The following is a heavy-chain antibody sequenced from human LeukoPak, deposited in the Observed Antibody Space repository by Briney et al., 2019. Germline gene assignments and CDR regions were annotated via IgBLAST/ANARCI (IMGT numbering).Heavy chain of an antibody. J-gene: IGHJ4*02. D-gene: IGHD3-22*01. CDR1: GFTFSSYS. V-gene: IGHV3-21*01. CDR2: ISSSGSYI. CDR3: ARAGRLENSSGYLLDFDY. Sequence: PGGSLRLSCAAPGFTFSSYSMNWVRQAPGKGLEWVSSISSSGSYIYYADSVKGRFTISRDNAKNSLCLQMNSLRAEDTAVYYCARAGRLENSSGYLLDFDYWGQGTLVTVSS.